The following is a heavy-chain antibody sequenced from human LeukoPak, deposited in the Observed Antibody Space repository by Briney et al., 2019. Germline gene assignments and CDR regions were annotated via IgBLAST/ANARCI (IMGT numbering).Heavy chain of an antibody. CDR3: ARTRTGRDGYNFRFDY. CDR2: ISTSSSYI. CDR1: GFTFSSYY. Sequence: GGSLRLSCAASGFTFSSYYMNWVRQAPGKGLEWVSCISTSSSYIYYADSLKGRFTISRDNAKNSLYLQMNNLRVEDTAVYYCARTRTGRDGYNFRFDYWGQGTLVTVSS. D-gene: IGHD5-24*01. J-gene: IGHJ4*02. V-gene: IGHV3-21*01.